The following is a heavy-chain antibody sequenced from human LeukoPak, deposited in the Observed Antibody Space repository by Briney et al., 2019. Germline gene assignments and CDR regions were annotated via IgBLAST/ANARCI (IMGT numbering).Heavy chain of an antibody. CDR2: INHSGST. Sequence: SETLSLTCAVYGGSFSGYYWSWIRQPPGMGLEWIGEINHSGSTNYNPSLKSRVTISVDTSKNQFSLKLSSVTAADTAVYYCARRTPHFCGGDCYRTYYFDYWGQGTLVTVSS. CDR1: GGSFSGYY. V-gene: IGHV4-34*01. D-gene: IGHD2-21*02. CDR3: ARRTPHFCGGDCYRTYYFDY. J-gene: IGHJ4*02.